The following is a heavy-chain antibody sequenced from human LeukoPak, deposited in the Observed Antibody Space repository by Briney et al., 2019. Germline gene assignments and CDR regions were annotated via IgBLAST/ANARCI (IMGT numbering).Heavy chain of an antibody. V-gene: IGHV3-15*07. J-gene: IGHJ4*02. CDR2: IKSKTEGGTT. CDR3: TYDYVWGSYMD. Sequence: GGSLRLSCAASGFTFSNAWMNWVRQAPGKGLEWVGRIKSKTEGGTTDYAAPVKGRFTISRDDSKNTLYLQMNSLKTEDTAVYYCTYDYVWGSYMDWGQGTLVTVSS. D-gene: IGHD3-16*01. CDR1: GFTFSNAW.